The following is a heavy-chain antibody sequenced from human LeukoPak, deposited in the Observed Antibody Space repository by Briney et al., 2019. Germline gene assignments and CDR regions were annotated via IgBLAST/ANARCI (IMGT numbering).Heavy chain of an antibody. D-gene: IGHD3-10*02. CDR2: VSGGGGST. CDR1: GFTFSSYA. J-gene: IGHJ4*02. V-gene: IGHV3-23*01. Sequence: GGSLRLSCATSGFTFSSYAMSWVRQAPGKGLEWVSTVSGGGGSTWNADSVKGRFTISRDNSKNTLYLQMNSLRAEDTAVYYCATYVRGDFDYWGQGTLVTVSS. CDR3: ATYVRGDFDY.